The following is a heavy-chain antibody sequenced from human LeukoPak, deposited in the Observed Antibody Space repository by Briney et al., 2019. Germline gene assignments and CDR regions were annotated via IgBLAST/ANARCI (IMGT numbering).Heavy chain of an antibody. D-gene: IGHD3-22*01. CDR3: ARDIRYYDSSGPPRGRVRAFDI. Sequence: SETLSLTCTVSGGSISSGGYYWSWIRQPPGKGLEWIGYIYHSGSTYYNPSLKSRVTISVDKSKNQFSLKLSSVTAADTAVYYCARDIRYYDSSGPPRGRVRAFDIWGQGTMVTVSS. V-gene: IGHV4-30-2*01. CDR2: IYHSGST. CDR1: GGSISSGGYY. J-gene: IGHJ3*02.